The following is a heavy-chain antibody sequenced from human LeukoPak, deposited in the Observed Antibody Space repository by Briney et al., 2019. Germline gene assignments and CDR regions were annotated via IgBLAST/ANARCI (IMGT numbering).Heavy chain of an antibody. CDR2: ISSSSSYI. CDR3: ARDVAAAGYY. CDR1: GFTFSSYS. V-gene: IGHV3-21*01. D-gene: IGHD6-13*01. J-gene: IGHJ4*02. Sequence: GGSLRLSCAASGFTFSSYSMNWVRQAPGKGLEWVSSISSSSSYIYYADSVKGRFTITRDNAKNSLYLQMNSLRAEDTAVYYCARDVAAAGYYWGQGTLVTVSS.